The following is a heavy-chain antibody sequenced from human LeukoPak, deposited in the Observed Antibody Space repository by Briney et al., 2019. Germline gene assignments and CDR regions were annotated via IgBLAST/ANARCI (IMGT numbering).Heavy chain of an antibody. CDR2: IIPIFGTA. CDR3: ARGVVVNYMDV. Sequence: SVKVSRKASGGTFSSYAVSWGRQAPGQGLEWMGGIIPIFGTANYAQKFQGRVTITTDESTSTAYMELSSLRSEDTAVYYCARGVVVNYMDVWGKGTTVTVSS. J-gene: IGHJ6*03. D-gene: IGHD3-22*01. V-gene: IGHV1-69*05. CDR1: GGTFSSYA.